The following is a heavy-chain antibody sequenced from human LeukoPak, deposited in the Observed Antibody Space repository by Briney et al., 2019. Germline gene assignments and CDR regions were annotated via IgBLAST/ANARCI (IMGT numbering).Heavy chain of an antibody. Sequence: GGSLRLSCAASRFTFNSYWMSWVRQAPGKRLEWVANIKQDGSEKYYVDSVKGRFTISRDNAKNSLYLEMNSLRAEDTAVYYCASQSYGLFAYWGQGTLVTVSS. V-gene: IGHV3-7*01. CDR2: IKQDGSEK. CDR3: ASQSYGLFAY. D-gene: IGHD3-10*01. J-gene: IGHJ4*02. CDR1: RFTFNSYW.